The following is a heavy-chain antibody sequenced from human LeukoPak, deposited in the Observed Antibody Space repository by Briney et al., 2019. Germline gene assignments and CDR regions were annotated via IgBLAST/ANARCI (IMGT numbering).Heavy chain of an antibody. V-gene: IGHV3-23*01. CDR1: GFTFSSYA. CDR3: AKHLWRDLLWFGEGYYFGY. Sequence: GGSLRLSCAASGFTFSSYAMSWVRQAPGRGLEWVSAISGSGGSTYYADSVKGRFTISRDNSKNTLYLHMNSLRAEDTALYYCAKHLWRDLLWFGEGYYFGYWGQGTLVTVSS. CDR2: ISGSGGST. D-gene: IGHD3-10*01. J-gene: IGHJ4*02.